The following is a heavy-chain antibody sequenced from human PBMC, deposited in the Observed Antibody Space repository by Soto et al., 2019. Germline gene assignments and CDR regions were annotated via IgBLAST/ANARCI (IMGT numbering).Heavy chain of an antibody. CDR2: ISSDGSDK. D-gene: IGHD6-25*01. CDR1: EFIFSSYG. V-gene: IGHV3-30*03. J-gene: IGHJ1*01. Sequence: QVQLVESGGGVVQPGRSLRLSCAASEFIFSSYGMHWVRQAPGKGLEWVAVISSDGSDKYYADSVKGRFTISRDNSKNTLYLQMNSLRSDDTAVYHCAREGHSRGYGAYLQHWGQGTLVTVSS. CDR3: AREGHSRGYGAYLQH.